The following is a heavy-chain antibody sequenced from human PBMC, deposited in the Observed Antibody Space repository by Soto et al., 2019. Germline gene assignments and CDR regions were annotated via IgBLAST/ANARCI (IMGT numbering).Heavy chain of an antibody. CDR2: IYYSGST. Sequence: QVQLQESGPGLVKPSQTLSLTCTVSGGSISSGGYYWNWIRQHPGKGLEWIGYIYYSGSTYYNPSRKSRVSISVDTSKNHFPLKLTSVTAADTAVGYCARRVFPWGRGTLVTVSS. D-gene: IGHD2-8*01. CDR1: GGSISSGGYY. CDR3: ARRVFP. J-gene: IGHJ5*02. V-gene: IGHV4-31*03.